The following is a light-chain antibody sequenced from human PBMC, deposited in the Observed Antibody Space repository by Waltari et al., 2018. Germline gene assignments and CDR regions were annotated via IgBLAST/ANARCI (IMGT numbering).Light chain of an antibody. J-gene: IGKJ2*01. CDR3: MQGTHWPYT. Sequence: DVVMTQSPLSLSVTLGQPASISCKSSQSLVYSDGNTHLNWFQQRPGQSHRRLIYNVSNRDSGVPDRCSGSGSGTDFTLKITRVEAEDVGVYDCMQGTHWPYTFGQGTKLDIK. V-gene: IGKV2-30*01. CDR2: NVS. CDR1: QSLVYSDGNTH.